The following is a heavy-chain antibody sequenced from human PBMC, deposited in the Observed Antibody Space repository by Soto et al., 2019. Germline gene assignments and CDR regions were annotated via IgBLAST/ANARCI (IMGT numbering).Heavy chain of an antibody. CDR1: GGTFSSYT. CDR3: ARDIGYCSSTSCYQEDDY. Sequence: QVQLVQSVAEVKKPGSSVKVSCKASGGTFSSYTISWVRQAPGQGLEWMGGIIPILGIANYAQKFQGRVTMTADKSTGTAYMERSSLRSEDTAVYYCARDIGYCSSTSCYQEDDYWGQGTLVTVS. D-gene: IGHD2-2*03. V-gene: IGHV1-69*08. J-gene: IGHJ4*02. CDR2: IIPILGIA.